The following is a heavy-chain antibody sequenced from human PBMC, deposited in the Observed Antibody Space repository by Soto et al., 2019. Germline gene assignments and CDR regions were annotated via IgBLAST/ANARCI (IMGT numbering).Heavy chain of an antibody. CDR2: IYYSGST. D-gene: IGHD3-10*01. CDR3: ASTYYYGSVSYYNARYSYYYMDV. V-gene: IGHV4-59*08. CDR1: GGSISSYY. Sequence: SETLSLTCTVSGGSISSYYWSWIRQPPGKGLEWIGYIYYSGSTNYNPSLKSRVTISVDTSKNQFSLKLSSVTAADTAVYYCASTYYYGSVSYYNARYSYYYMDVCGKGTTVIVS. J-gene: IGHJ6*03.